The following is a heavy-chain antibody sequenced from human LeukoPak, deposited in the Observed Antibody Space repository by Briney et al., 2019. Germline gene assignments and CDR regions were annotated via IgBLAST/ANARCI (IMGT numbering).Heavy chain of an antibody. CDR2: IYYSGST. V-gene: IGHV4-59*01. J-gene: IGHJ5*02. CDR3: ASLPAAAGIDWFDP. Sequence: SETLSLTCTVSGGSISSYYWSWIRQPPGKGLEWIGYIYYSGSTNYNPSLKSRVTISVDTSKNQFSLKLSSVTAADTAVYYCASLPAAAGIDWFDPWGQGTPVTVSS. CDR1: GGSISSYY. D-gene: IGHD6-13*01.